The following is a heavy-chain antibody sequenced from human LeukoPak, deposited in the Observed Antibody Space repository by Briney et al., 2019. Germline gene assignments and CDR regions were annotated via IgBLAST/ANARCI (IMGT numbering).Heavy chain of an antibody. D-gene: IGHD2-15*01. J-gene: IGHJ3*02. CDR1: GFTFSSYA. Sequence: GGSLRLSCAASGFTFSSYAMSWVRQAPGKGLEWVAVISYDGSNKYYADSVKGRFTISRDNSKNTLYLQMNSLRAEDTAVYYCAKSGICSGGSCFHDAFDIWGQGTMVTVSS. V-gene: IGHV3-30*18. CDR2: ISYDGSNK. CDR3: AKSGICSGGSCFHDAFDI.